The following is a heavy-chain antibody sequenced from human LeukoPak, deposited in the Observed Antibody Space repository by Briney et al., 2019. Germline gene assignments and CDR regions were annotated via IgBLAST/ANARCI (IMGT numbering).Heavy chain of an antibody. V-gene: IGHV3-7*01. CDR2: IKEDGSEK. D-gene: IGHD3-10*01. Sequence: GRSLRLSCAASGFTLSSYWMSSVRQAPGKGLEWVANIKEDGSEKYYVDSVKGRFTISRDNAKNSLYLHMNSLTAEDTAMYYCARDWLAGVPFDAFDLWGQGTMVTVSS. CDR3: ARDWLAGVPFDAFDL. J-gene: IGHJ3*01. CDR1: GFTLSSYW.